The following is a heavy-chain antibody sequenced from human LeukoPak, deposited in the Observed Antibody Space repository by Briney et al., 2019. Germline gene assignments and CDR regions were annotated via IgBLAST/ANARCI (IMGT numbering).Heavy chain of an antibody. J-gene: IGHJ5*02. V-gene: IGHV4-34*01. CDR2: INHTGST. CDR3: ARGPTDRGYYYKWFDP. Sequence: PSETLSLTCAVYGGSFSGYYWSWLRQPPGKGLEWIGEINHTGSTNYNPSLKTRVTISVDTSKNQFSLKLSSVTAADTAVYYCARGPTDRGYYYKWFDPWGQGTLVTVSS. D-gene: IGHD3-3*01. CDR1: GGSFSGYY.